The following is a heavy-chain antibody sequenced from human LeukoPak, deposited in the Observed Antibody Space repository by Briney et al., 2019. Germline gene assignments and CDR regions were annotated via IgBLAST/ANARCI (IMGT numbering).Heavy chain of an antibody. CDR3: ARRVGYPYYFDY. V-gene: IGHV4-39*01. J-gene: IGHJ4*02. D-gene: IGHD3-16*02. CDR1: GGSISSSSYY. CDR2: IYYSGST. Sequence: PSETLSLTCTVSGGSISSSSYYWGWIRQPPGKGLEWIGSIYYSGSTYYNPSLKSRVTISVDTSKNQFSLKLSSVTAADTAVYYCARRVGYPYYFDYWGQGTLVTVSS.